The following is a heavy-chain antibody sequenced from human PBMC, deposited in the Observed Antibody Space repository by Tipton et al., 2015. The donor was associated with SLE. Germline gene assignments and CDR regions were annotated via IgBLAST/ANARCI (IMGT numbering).Heavy chain of an antibody. V-gene: IGHV4-38-2*02. J-gene: IGHJ3*02. CDR3: ARGKDIVVARGAFDI. CDR1: GYSISSGYY. CDR2: IYHSGST. Sequence: TLSLTCTVSGYSISSGYYWGWIRQPPGKGLEWIGSIYHSGSTYSNPSLKSRVTISVDTSKNQFSLRLSSVTAADAAVYYCARGKDIVVARGAFDIWGQGTMVTVSS. D-gene: IGHD2-15*01.